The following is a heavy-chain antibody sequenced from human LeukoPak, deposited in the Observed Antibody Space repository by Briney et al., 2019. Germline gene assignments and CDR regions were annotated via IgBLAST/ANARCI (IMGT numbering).Heavy chain of an antibody. J-gene: IGHJ4*02. V-gene: IGHV4-4*07. CDR2: IYSSGST. Sequence: SETLSLTCTVSGGSINSYYWSWVRQPAGKGREWIGRIYSSGSTNYNPSLKSRVSMSVDTSKNQFSLKLTSVTAADTAVYYCARGGKATVVTMWGQGILVTVSS. CDR3: ARGGKATVVTM. D-gene: IGHD4-23*01. CDR1: GGSINSYY.